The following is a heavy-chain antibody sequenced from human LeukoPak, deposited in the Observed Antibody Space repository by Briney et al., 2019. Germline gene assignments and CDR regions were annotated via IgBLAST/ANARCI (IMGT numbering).Heavy chain of an antibody. D-gene: IGHD2-2*01. J-gene: IGHJ4*02. Sequence: PGGSLRLSCAASGFTVSRNYMSWVRQAPGKGLEWLSVIYSGGSTYYAGSVQGRFTISRDNSKNTLYLQMNRLRAEDTAVYYCAKAYCSSTSSPSCYFDYWGQGTLVTVSS. CDR3: AKAYCSSTSSPSCYFDY. V-gene: IGHV3-53*01. CDR1: GFTVSRNY. CDR2: IYSGGST.